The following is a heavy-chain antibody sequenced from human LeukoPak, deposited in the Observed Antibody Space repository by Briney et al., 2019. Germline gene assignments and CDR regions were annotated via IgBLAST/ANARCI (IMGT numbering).Heavy chain of an antibody. J-gene: IGHJ5*01. CDR1: GYSISSPYY. CDR3: ARGGWSLDS. CDR2: IYYSGST. V-gene: IGHV4-59*01. Sequence: SETLSLTCAVSGYSISSPYYWSWIRQPPGKGLEWIGYIYYSGSTNYNPSLKSRVTISVDTSKNQFSLKLTSVTAADTAVYYCARGGWSLDSWGQGTLVTVSS.